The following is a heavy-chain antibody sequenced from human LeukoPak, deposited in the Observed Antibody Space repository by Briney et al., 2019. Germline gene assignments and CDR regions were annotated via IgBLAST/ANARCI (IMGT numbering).Heavy chain of an antibody. CDR2: INPSGGST. CDR1: GYTFTSYY. CDR3: ARDGRIAADHNTDAFDI. V-gene: IGHV1-46*01. D-gene: IGHD6-13*01. J-gene: IGHJ3*02. Sequence: ASVKVSCKASGYTFTSYYKHWVRQAPGQGLEWMGIINPSGGSTSYAQKFQGRVTMTRDMSTSTVYMELSSLRSEDTAVYYCARDGRIAADHNTDAFDIWGQGTMVTVSS.